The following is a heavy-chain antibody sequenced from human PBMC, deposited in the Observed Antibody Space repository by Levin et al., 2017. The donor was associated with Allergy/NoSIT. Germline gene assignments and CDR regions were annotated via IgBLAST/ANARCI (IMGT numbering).Heavy chain of an antibody. J-gene: IGHJ4*02. CDR1: GFTFGDYA. CDR3: TRIRGYSFAYEGTNFDY. CDR2: IRANAYGGTT. V-gene: IGHV3-49*03. Sequence: GGSLRLSCTASGFTFGDYAMSWFRQAPGTGLEWVGFIRANAYGGTTEYAASVKGRFTISRDDSRSIAYLQMNSLKTEDTAVYYCTRIRGYSFAYEGTNFDYWGQGTLVTVS. D-gene: IGHD5-18*01.